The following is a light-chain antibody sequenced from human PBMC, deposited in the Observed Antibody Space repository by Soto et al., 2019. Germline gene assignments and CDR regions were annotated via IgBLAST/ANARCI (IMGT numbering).Light chain of an antibody. CDR1: SSNIGAGYD. CDR3: QSYDSSLSVHYV. J-gene: IGLJ1*01. V-gene: IGLV1-40*01. CDR2: GNI. Sequence: QSVLTQPPSVSGAPGQRVTISCTGSSSNIGAGYDVHWYQQLPGTAPKLLIYGNINRPSGVPDRFSGSKSGTSASLAITGLQAEDEADYYCQSYDSSLSVHYVFGTGTKVTVL.